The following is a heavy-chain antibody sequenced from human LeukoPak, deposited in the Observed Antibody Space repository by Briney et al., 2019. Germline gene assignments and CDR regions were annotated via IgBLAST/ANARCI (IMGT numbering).Heavy chain of an antibody. Sequence: GGSLRLSCAASGLTFSSYAMSWVRQAPGKGLEWAPAISGSGGSTYYADSVKGRFTISRDNSKNTLYLQMNSLRAEDTAVYYCAKRTTPNSGSYYNWFDPWGQGTLVTVSS. CDR1: GLTFSSYA. CDR3: AKRTTPNSGSYYNWFDP. V-gene: IGHV3-23*01. J-gene: IGHJ5*02. D-gene: IGHD1-26*01. CDR2: ISGSGGST.